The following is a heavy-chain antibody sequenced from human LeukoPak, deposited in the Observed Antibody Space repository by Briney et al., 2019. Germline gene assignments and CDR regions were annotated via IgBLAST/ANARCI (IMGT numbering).Heavy chain of an antibody. CDR1: GFTFDDYA. D-gene: IGHD3-22*01. V-gene: IGHV3-9*03. Sequence: GGSLRLSXAASGFTFDDYAMHWVRQAPGKGLEWVSGISWNSGSICYADSVKGRFTISRDNAKNSLYLQMNSLRAEDMALYYCAKDIGRYYYDSSGYYDYWGQGTLVTVSS. J-gene: IGHJ4*02. CDR3: AKDIGRYYYDSSGYYDY. CDR2: ISWNSGSI.